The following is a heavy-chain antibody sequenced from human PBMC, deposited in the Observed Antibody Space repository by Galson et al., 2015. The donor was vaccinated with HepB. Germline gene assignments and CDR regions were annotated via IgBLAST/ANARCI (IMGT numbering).Heavy chain of an antibody. CDR1: GFTFSSYR. Sequence: SLRLSCAASGFTFSSYRMHWVRQAPGKGLVWVSRINSDGSSTSYADSVKGRFTISRDNAKNTLYLQMNSLRAEDTAVYYCARAGFWSGYPDAFDIWGQGTMVTVSS. V-gene: IGHV3-74*01. CDR2: INSDGSST. CDR3: ARAGFWSGYPDAFDI. D-gene: IGHD3-3*01. J-gene: IGHJ3*02.